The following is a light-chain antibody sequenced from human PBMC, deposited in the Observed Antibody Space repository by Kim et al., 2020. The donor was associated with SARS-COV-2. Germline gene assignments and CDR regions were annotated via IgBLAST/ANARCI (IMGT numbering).Light chain of an antibody. CDR3: NSRDSSGNHLWV. J-gene: IGLJ3*02. CDR1: SLRSYY. Sequence: SSELTQDPAVSVALGQTVRITCQGDSLRSYYASWYQQKPGQAPVLVIYGKNNRPSGIPDRFSGSNSGNTASLTITGAQAEDAADYYCNSRDSSGNHLWVFGGGTQLTVL. CDR2: GKN. V-gene: IGLV3-19*01.